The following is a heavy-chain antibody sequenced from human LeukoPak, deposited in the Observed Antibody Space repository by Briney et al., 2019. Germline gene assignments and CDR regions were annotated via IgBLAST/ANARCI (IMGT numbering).Heavy chain of an antibody. Sequence: GGSLRLSCAASGFTFSSYAMSWVRQAPGKGLGWVSAISGSGGSTYYADSVKGRFTISRDNSKNTLYLQMNSLRAEDTAVYYCAKVEMATITMVLFDYWGQGTLVTVSS. CDR2: ISGSGGST. CDR3: AKVEMATITMVLFDY. CDR1: GFTFSSYA. J-gene: IGHJ4*02. D-gene: IGHD5-24*01. V-gene: IGHV3-23*01.